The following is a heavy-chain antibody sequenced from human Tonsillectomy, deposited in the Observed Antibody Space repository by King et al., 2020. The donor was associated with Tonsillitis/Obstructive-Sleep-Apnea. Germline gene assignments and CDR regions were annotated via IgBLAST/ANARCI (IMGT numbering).Heavy chain of an antibody. J-gene: IGHJ4*02. CDR2: ISGSGSST. D-gene: IGHD6-6*01. Sequence: VQLVESGGGLVQPGGSLRLSCAASGFTFSSYAMSWVRQAPGKGLEWVSVISGSGSSTYYADSVKGRFTFSRDNSKNTLYLQMNSLRAEDTAVYYCAKGTDGSSPAFDYWGQGTLVTVSS. CDR3: AKGTDGSSPAFDY. CDR1: GFTFSSYA. V-gene: IGHV3-23*04.